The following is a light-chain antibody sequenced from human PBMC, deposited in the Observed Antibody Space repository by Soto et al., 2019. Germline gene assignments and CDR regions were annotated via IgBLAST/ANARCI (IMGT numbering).Light chain of an antibody. CDR3: QHYNDWPYT. CDR1: QSVSNA. J-gene: IGKJ2*01. CDR2: GAS. V-gene: IGKV3-15*01. Sequence: ELVITQSPGTLSVSRGERATLSCRASQSVSNALAWYQQKPGQAPRLLIYGASTRATGIPARFSGTGSGTEFTLTISSLQSEDFAVYFCQHYNDWPYTFGQGTKVDIK.